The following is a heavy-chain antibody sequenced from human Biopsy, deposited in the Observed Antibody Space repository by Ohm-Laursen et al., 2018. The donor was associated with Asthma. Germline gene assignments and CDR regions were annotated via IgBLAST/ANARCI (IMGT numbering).Heavy chain of an antibody. D-gene: IGHD6-13*01. V-gene: IGHV3-30*18. CDR2: ILFDGRKI. J-gene: IGHJ4*02. CDR1: GFNFHNYG. Sequence: SLRLSCAASGFNFHNYGMNWVRRAPGKGLEWVAQILFDGRKINYPYSVKGRFTISRDNSKNMVYLQMNSLRPEDTAVYYCAKDRVAGRSYYFDYWGQGSLVSVSS. CDR3: AKDRVAGRSYYFDY.